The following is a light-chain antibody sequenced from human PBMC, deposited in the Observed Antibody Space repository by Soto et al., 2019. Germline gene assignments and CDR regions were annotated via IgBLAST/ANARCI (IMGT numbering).Light chain of an antibody. CDR3: QHSYTTPFT. V-gene: IGKV1-39*01. Sequence: DIQMTQSPSSLSASVGDRVTITCRASQSISSYLNWYQQKPGKAPKLLIYAASSLQSGVPSRFSGSGPGTDFTLTISTLQPEDFATYYCQHSYTTPFTFGPGTKVHIK. CDR2: AAS. J-gene: IGKJ3*01. CDR1: QSISSY.